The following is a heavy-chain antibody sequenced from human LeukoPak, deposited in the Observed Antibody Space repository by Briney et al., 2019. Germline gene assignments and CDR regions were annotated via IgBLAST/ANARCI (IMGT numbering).Heavy chain of an antibody. D-gene: IGHD2-2*01. J-gene: IGHJ4*02. CDR3: ARGGGYCSGTSCPPIFDY. CDR2: ISGSGGST. V-gene: IGHV3-23*01. CDR1: GFTFSSYA. Sequence: GGSLRLSCAASGFTFSSYAMSWVRQAPGKGLEWVSAISGSGGSTYYADSVKGRFTISRDNAKNSLYLQMKSLRAEDTAVYYCARGGGYCSGTSCPPIFDYWGQGTLVTVSS.